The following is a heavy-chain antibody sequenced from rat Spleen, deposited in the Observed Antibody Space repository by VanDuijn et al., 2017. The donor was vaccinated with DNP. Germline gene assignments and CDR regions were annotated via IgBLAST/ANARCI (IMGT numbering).Heavy chain of an antibody. D-gene: IGHD1-9*01. CDR3: TTESTYYGYFDY. CDR1: GFTFKNYW. Sequence: EVQLVESGGGLVQPGRSLKLSCVASGFTFKNYWMTWIRHVPGKGLEWVASITSSDGNTNYGDSVKGRFTISRDNAKSTLYLQMDSLRSEDTATYYCTTESTYYGYFDYWGQGVMVPVSS. V-gene: IGHV5-31*01. J-gene: IGHJ2*01. CDR2: ITSSDGNT.